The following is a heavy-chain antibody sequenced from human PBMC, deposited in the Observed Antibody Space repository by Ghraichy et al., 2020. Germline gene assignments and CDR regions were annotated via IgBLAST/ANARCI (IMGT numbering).Heavy chain of an antibody. Sequence: GGSLRLSCAASGFTFSSYAMSWVRQAPGKGLEWVSAISGSGGSTYYADSVKGRFTISRDNSKNTLYLQMNRLRAEDTAVYYCAKDWVYSMHCSGGSCYPRLGMDVWGQGTTVTVSS. CDR1: GFTFSSYA. CDR2: ISGSGGST. D-gene: IGHD2-15*01. J-gene: IGHJ6*02. CDR3: AKDWVYSMHCSGGSCYPRLGMDV. V-gene: IGHV3-23*01.